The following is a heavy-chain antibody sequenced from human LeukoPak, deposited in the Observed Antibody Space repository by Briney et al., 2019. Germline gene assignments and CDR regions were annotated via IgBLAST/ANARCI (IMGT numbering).Heavy chain of an antibody. CDR3: AKGHYGSGSYYSFIIDY. D-gene: IGHD3-10*01. Sequence: PGGSLRLSCAASGFTFDDYAMHWVRQAPGKGLEWVSGISWNSGSIGYAGSVKGRFTIPRDNAKNSLYLQMNSLRAEDTAFYYCAKGHYGSGSYYSFIIDYWGQGTLVTVSS. CDR2: ISWNSGSI. J-gene: IGHJ4*02. CDR1: GFTFDDYA. V-gene: IGHV3-9*01.